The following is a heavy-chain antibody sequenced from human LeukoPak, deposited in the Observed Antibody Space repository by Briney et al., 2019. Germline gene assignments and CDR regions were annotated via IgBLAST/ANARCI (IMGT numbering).Heavy chain of an antibody. CDR2: INPNSGGT. D-gene: IGHD2-15*01. CDR1: GYTFTGYY. Sequence: EASVTVSCKASGYTFTGYYMHWVRQAPGQGLEWMGWINPNSGGTNYAQKFQGRVTMTRDTSISTAYMELSRLRSDDTAVYYCARAPRYCSGGSCGRPYYYYMDVWGKGSTVTVSS. CDR3: ARAPRYCSGGSCGRPYYYYMDV. J-gene: IGHJ6*03. V-gene: IGHV1-2*02.